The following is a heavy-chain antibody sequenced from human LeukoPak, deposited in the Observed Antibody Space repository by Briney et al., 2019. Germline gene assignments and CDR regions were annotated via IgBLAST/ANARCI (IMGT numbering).Heavy chain of an antibody. Sequence: GGSLRLSCEASGFTFTTYWMHWVRQAPGKGLVWVSLINSDGSTTNYADSVQGRFTISRDNAKNTLYLQMNSLRAEDTAVYYCAKSLDGWYEEFDYWGQGTLVTVSS. CDR2: INSDGSTT. D-gene: IGHD6-19*01. V-gene: IGHV3-74*01. CDR1: GFTFTTYW. J-gene: IGHJ4*02. CDR3: AKSLDGWYEEFDY.